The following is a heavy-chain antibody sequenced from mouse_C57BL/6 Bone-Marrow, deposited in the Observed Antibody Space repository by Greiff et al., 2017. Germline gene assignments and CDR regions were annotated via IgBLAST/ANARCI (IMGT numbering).Heavy chain of an antibody. V-gene: IGHV1-69*01. CDR1: GYTFTSYW. D-gene: IGHD2-12*01. CDR3: AKGECYRFAY. J-gene: IGHJ3*01. CDR2: IDPSDSYT. Sequence: VQLQQPGAELVMPGASVKLSCKASGYTFTSYWMHWVKQRPGQGLEWIGEIDPSDSYTNYNQKFKGKSTLTVDKSSSTAYMQLSSLTSEDSAVYYCAKGECYRFAYWGQGTLVTVSA.